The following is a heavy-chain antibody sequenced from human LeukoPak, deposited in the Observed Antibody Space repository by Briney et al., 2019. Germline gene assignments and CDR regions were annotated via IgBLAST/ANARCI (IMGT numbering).Heavy chain of an antibody. D-gene: IGHD2-15*01. CDR1: GYTFTDYY. J-gene: IGHJ5*02. V-gene: IGHV1-2*02. CDR3: AREVCSGGSCYGWFDP. CDR2: INPNSGGT. Sequence: GASVKVSCKASGYTFTDYYMHWVRQAPGQGLEWMGWINPNSGGTNYAQEFQGRVTMTRDTSISTAYMELSRLRSDDTAVYYCAREVCSGGSCYGWFDPWGQGTLVTVS.